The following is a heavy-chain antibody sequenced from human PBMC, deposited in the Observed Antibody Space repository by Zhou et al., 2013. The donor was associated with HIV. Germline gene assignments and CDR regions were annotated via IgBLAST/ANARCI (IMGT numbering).Heavy chain of an antibody. CDR1: GYTFSGFG. Sequence: QVQLVQSGAEVKRPGASVKVSCKASGYTFSGFGIGWVRQAPGQGLEWIGWISSYNGHTNYAQKLQGRVTVTTDTSTSTAYMELRSLRPDDTAVYYCARAYATRWYGGGFYYMDVWGKGTTVTVS. CDR3: ARAYATRWYGGGFYYMDV. J-gene: IGHJ6*03. V-gene: IGHV1-18*01. D-gene: IGHD6-13*01. CDR2: ISSYNGHT.